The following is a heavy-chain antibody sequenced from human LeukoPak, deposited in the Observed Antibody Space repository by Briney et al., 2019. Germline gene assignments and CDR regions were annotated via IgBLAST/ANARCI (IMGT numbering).Heavy chain of an antibody. D-gene: IGHD3-22*01. CDR1: GFTFSSYG. J-gene: IGHJ4*02. CDR2: ICYFGSNK. V-gene: IGHV3-33*01. Sequence: GGSLRLSCAASGFTFSSYGMQWVRQAPGKGLEWVAFICYFGSNKYYADSVKGRFAISRDNSKNTLYLQINSLRAEDTAVYYCARDSLPRYYYDSSGYYGSNYFDYWGQGTLVTVSS. CDR3: ARDSLPRYYYDSSGYYGSNYFDY.